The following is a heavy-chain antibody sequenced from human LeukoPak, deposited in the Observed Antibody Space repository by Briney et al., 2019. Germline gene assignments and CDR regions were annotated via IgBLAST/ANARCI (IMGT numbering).Heavy chain of an antibody. CDR3: ASRYYYDSSGYFFDY. J-gene: IGHJ4*02. CDR2: IYYSGST. Sequence: SETLSLTCTVSDGSISSSSYYWGWIRQPPGKGLEWIGSIYYSGSTYYNPSLKSRVTISVDTSKNQFSLKLSSVTAADTAVYYCASRYYYDSSGYFFDYWGQGTLVTVSS. CDR1: DGSISSSSYY. V-gene: IGHV4-39*01. D-gene: IGHD3-22*01.